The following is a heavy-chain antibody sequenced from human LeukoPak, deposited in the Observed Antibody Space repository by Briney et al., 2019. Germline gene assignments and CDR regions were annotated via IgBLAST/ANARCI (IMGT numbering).Heavy chain of an antibody. CDR1: GFTFSSCA. V-gene: IGHV3-30*04. Sequence: GGSLRLSCAASGFTFSSCAMHWVRQAPGKGLEWVAIVSYDGENKYYAGSVKGRFTISRDNSKNTLYLQMNSLGGEDTAVYYCATTIPYTSASSSFDYWGLGTPVTVSS. CDR3: ATTIPYTSASSSFDY. CDR2: VSYDGENK. D-gene: IGHD6-19*01. J-gene: IGHJ4*02.